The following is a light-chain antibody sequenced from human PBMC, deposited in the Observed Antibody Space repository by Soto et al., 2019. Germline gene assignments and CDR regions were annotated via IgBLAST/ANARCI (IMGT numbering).Light chain of an antibody. V-gene: IGKV1-33*01. Sequence: DIQMTQSPSSLSASVGARVSITCQASEDIRTSLSWFQHKPGRAPKLLIYGASYLETGVPSRFRGSGSGTDFTLTISSLQPEDTATYYCQHYNNLPSFTFGPGTMVDIK. CDR2: GAS. CDR3: QHYNNLPSFT. CDR1: EDIRTS. J-gene: IGKJ3*01.